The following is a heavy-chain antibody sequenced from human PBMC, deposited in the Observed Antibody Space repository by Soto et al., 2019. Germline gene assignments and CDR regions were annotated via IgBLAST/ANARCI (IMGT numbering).Heavy chain of an antibody. D-gene: IGHD3-16*02. J-gene: IGHJ4*02. CDR2: ISAYNGNT. CDR1: GYTFTSYG. Sequence: ASVKVSCKASGYTFTSYGISWVRQAPGQGLEWMGWISAYNGNTNYAQKLQGRVTMTTDTSTSTAYMELRSLRSDDTAVYYCARPRYDYVWGSYRYNYFDYWGQGTLVTVS. V-gene: IGHV1-18*01. CDR3: ARPRYDYVWGSYRYNYFDY.